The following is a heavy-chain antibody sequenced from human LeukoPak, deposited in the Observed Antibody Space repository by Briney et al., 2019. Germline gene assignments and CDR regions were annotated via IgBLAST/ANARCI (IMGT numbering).Heavy chain of an antibody. J-gene: IGHJ5*02. CDR2: MNPNSGNT. CDR3: AIRRRQLSYNWFDP. V-gene: IGHV1-8*02. D-gene: IGHD2-2*01. CDR1: GYTFTGYY. Sequence: GASVKVSCKASGYTFTGYYMHWVRQATGQGLEWMGWMNPNSGNTGYAQKFQGRVTMTRNTSISTAYMELSSLRSEDTAVYYCAIRRRQLSYNWFDPWGQGTLVTVSS.